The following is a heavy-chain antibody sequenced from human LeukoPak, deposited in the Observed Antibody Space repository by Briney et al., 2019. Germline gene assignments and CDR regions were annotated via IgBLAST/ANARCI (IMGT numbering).Heavy chain of an antibody. Sequence: PGGSLRLSCAASGFTFSSYAMSWVRQAPGKGLEWVSAISGSGGSTYYADSVEGRFTISRDNSKNTLYLQMNSLRAEDTAVYYCAKEGYCSGGSCYLSMDVWGQGTTVTVSS. CDR2: ISGSGGST. J-gene: IGHJ6*02. CDR3: AKEGYCSGGSCYLSMDV. D-gene: IGHD2-15*01. V-gene: IGHV3-23*01. CDR1: GFTFSSYA.